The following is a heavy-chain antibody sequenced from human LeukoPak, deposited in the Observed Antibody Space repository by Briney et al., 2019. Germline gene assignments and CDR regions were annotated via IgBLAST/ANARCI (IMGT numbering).Heavy chain of an antibody. CDR3: ARGPSSGSYFPY. D-gene: IGHD1-26*01. J-gene: IGHJ4*02. Sequence: PGGSLRLSCTASGFTFSDYWMNWARQAPGKGLEWVATIKQDGTERYYVDSVKGRFTISRDSAKNSLYLQMDSLRAEDTAVYYCARGPSSGSYFPYWGQGTLVTVSS. CDR2: IKQDGTER. V-gene: IGHV3-7*01. CDR1: GFTFSDYW.